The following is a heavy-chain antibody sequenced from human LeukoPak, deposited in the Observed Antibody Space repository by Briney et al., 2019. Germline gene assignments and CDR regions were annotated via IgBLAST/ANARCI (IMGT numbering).Heavy chain of an antibody. CDR2: IYYSGST. V-gene: IGHV4-39*01. J-gene: IGHJ4*02. Sequence: PSETLSLTCTVSGGSISSSSYYWGWIRQPPGKGLEWIGSIYYSGSTYYNPSLKSRVTISVDTSKNQFSLRLSSVTAADTAVYYCARLTYSYYYDSSTYSFWGQGTLVTVSS. CDR1: GGSISSSSYY. D-gene: IGHD3-22*01. CDR3: ARLTYSYYYDSSTYSF.